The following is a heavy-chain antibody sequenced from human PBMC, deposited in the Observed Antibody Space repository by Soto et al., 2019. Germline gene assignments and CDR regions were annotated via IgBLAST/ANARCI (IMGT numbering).Heavy chain of an antibody. CDR2: ISGGGGST. CDR1: GFTFSSYA. Sequence: GGSLRLSCAASGFTFSSYAMSWVRQAPGKGLEWVSAISGGGGSTYYADSVKGRFTISRDNSKNTLYLQMNSLRAEDTAVYYCAEDHPGYCSGGSCRNYWGQGTLVTVSS. V-gene: IGHV3-23*01. CDR3: AEDHPGYCSGGSCRNY. J-gene: IGHJ4*02. D-gene: IGHD2-15*01.